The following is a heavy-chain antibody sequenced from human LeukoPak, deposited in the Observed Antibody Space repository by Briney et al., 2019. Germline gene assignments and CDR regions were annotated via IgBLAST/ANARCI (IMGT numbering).Heavy chain of an antibody. D-gene: IGHD4-23*01. CDR1: GGSISSGDYY. V-gene: IGHV4-30-4*01. CDR3: ARVDYGGSYYFDY. J-gene: IGHJ4*02. CDR2: IYYSGST. Sequence: SETLSLTCTVSGGSISSGDYYWSWIRQPPGKGLEWIGYIYYSGSTYYNPSLKSRVTISVDTSKNQFSLKLSSVTAADTAVYYCARVDYGGSYYFDYWGQGTLVTISS.